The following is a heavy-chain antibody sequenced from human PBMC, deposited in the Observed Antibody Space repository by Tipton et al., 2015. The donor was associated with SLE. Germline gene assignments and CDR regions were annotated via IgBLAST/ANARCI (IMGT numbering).Heavy chain of an antibody. CDR1: GGSISNSRYY. CDR3: ATIPPGIAVAAKGY. CDR2: IYYSGST. D-gene: IGHD6-19*01. J-gene: IGHJ4*02. V-gene: IGHV4-39*07. Sequence: TLSLTCTVSGGSISNSRYYWGWIRQPPGKGLEWIGSIYYSGSTYYNPSLKSRVTISVDTSKNQFSLKLSSVTAADTAVYYCATIPPGIAVAAKGYWGQGTLVTVSS.